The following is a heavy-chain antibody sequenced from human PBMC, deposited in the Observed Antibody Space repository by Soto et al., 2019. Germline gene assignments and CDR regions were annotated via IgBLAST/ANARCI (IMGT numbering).Heavy chain of an antibody. Sequence: GGSLRLSCAASGFTFSNAWMSWVRQAPGKGLEWVGRIKSKTDGGTTDYAAPVKGRFTISRDDSKNTLYLQMNSLKTEDTAVYYCTTDQVGLRGYYYYYMDVWGKGTTVTVSS. CDR3: TTDQVGLRGYYYYYMDV. V-gene: IGHV3-15*01. CDR2: IKSKTDGGTT. D-gene: IGHD4-17*01. CDR1: GFTFSNAW. J-gene: IGHJ6*03.